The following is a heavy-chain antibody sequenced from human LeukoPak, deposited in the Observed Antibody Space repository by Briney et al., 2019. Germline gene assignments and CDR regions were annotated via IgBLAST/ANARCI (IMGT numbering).Heavy chain of an antibody. CDR2: ITWNAART. J-gene: IGHJ4*02. Sequence: PGGSLRLSCVTSGFKFDDYGMSWVRQAPGKGPEWISGITWNAARTDYADSVKGRFTISRDNAKNSLYLQMNSLRAEDTAVYYCARTESSSWYGTVDYWGQGTLVTVSS. CDR3: ARTESSSWYGTVDY. V-gene: IGHV3-20*04. D-gene: IGHD6-13*01. CDR1: GFKFDDYG.